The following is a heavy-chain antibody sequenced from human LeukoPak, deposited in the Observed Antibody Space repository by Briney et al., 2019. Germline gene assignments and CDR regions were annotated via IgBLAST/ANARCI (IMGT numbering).Heavy chain of an antibody. V-gene: IGHV1-46*01. CDR2: INPSGGST. CDR3: ARDEDGAYCGGDCPASY. Sequence: ASVKVSCKASGYTFTSYYMHWVRQAPGQGLEWMGIINPSGGSTSYAQKFQGRVTMTRDTSTSTVYMELSSLRSEDTAVYYCARDEDGAYCGGDCPASYWGQRTLVTVSS. CDR1: GYTFTSYY. J-gene: IGHJ4*02. D-gene: IGHD2-21*02.